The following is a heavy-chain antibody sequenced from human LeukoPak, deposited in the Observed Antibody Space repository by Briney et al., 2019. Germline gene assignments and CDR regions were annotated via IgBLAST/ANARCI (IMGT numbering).Heavy chain of an antibody. Sequence: ASVKVSCKASGYTFTSYGISWVRQAPGQGLEWMGWISAYNGNTNYAQKLQGRVTMTTDTSTSTAYMELRSLRSDDTAVYYCVRIHCSSTSCYSVWYFDLWGRGTLVTVSS. CDR3: VRIHCSSTSCYSVWYFDL. D-gene: IGHD2-2*02. J-gene: IGHJ2*01. CDR1: GYTFTSYG. CDR2: ISAYNGNT. V-gene: IGHV1-18*01.